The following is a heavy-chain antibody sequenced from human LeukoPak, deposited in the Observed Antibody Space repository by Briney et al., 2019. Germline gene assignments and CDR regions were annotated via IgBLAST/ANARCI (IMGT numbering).Heavy chain of an antibody. Sequence: PSETLSLTCTVSGGSFSSYYWSWIRQPPGKGLEWIGYIYYSGSTNYNPSLKSRVTISVDTSKKQFSLKMSSVTAADTAVYYCARVPLNSSGWGQARPYYFDCWGQGTLVTASS. CDR1: GGSFSSYY. J-gene: IGHJ4*02. D-gene: IGHD6-19*01. CDR3: ARVPLNSSGWGQARPYYFDC. CDR2: IYYSGST. V-gene: IGHV4-59*12.